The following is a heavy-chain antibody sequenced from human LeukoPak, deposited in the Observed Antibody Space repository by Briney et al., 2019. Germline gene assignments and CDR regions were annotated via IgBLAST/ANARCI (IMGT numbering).Heavy chain of an antibody. CDR2: IQSSGRT. CDR3: ARGVSPLDY. J-gene: IGHJ4*02. D-gene: IGHD2-8*01. Sequence: SETLSLTCTVSGGSISSYYWSWVRQPAGKGLEWIGRIQSSGRTNHNPSLKSRVTMSVDTSKFQFSLKLSSVTAADTAVYYCARGVSPLDYWGQGTRVTVSS. V-gene: IGHV4-4*07. CDR1: GGSISSYY.